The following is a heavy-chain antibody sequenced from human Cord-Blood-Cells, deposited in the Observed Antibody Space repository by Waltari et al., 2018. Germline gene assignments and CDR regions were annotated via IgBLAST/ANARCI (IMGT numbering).Heavy chain of an antibody. V-gene: IGHV4-34*01. CDR1: GGSFSGYY. J-gene: IGHJ4*02. CDR3: ARGNRAAAFDY. Sequence: QVQLQQWGAGLLKPSETLSLTCAVYGGSFSGYYWSWIRQPPGKGLEWIGEINHSGSTNYNPSLKSRVTISVDTSKNPFSLKLSSVTAADTAVYYCARGNRAAAFDYWGQGTLVTVSS. D-gene: IGHD6-13*01. CDR2: INHSGST.